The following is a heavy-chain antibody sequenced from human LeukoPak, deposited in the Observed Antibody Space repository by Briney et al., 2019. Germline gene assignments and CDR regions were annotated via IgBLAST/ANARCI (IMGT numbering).Heavy chain of an antibody. CDR2: IYSSGST. CDR3: ARHLYGYYPSLYNWFDP. J-gene: IGHJ5*02. V-gene: IGHV4-59*08. D-gene: IGHD5-18*01. CDR1: GGSISSYY. Sequence: PSETLSLTCTASGGSISSYYWRWIRQPPGKGLEWISHIYSSGSTKYNPSLKNRVTISIGMSTIQFSLKMNSVSAADTGVCYGARHLYGYYPSLYNWFDPWGQGTLVTVSS.